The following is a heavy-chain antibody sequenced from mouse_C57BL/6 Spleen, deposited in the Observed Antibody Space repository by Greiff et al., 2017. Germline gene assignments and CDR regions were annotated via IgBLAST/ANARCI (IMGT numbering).Heavy chain of an antibody. J-gene: IGHJ4*01. Sequence: DVHLVESGTVLARPGASVKMSCKTSGYTFTSYWMHWVKQRPGQGLEWIGAIYPGNSDTSYNQKFKGKAKLNAVTSASTAYMELSSLTNEDSAVYYCTRGHITTVVAGAMDYWGQGTSVTVSS. CDR2: IYPGNSDT. CDR1: GYTFTSYW. CDR3: TRGHITTVVAGAMDY. D-gene: IGHD1-1*01. V-gene: IGHV1-5*01.